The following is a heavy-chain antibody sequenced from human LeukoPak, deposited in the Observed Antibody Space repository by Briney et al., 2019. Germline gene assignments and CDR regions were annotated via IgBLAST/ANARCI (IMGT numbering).Heavy chain of an antibody. Sequence: PGGSLRLSCAASGFTLSSYWMHWVRQAPGKGLVWVSRINSDGSSTSYADSVKGRFTISRDNAKNTLYLQMNSLRAEDTAVYYCARALTGPYYFDCWGQGTLVTVSS. CDR3: ARALTGPYYFDC. CDR2: INSDGSST. CDR1: GFTLSSYW. D-gene: IGHD4-11*01. V-gene: IGHV3-74*01. J-gene: IGHJ4*02.